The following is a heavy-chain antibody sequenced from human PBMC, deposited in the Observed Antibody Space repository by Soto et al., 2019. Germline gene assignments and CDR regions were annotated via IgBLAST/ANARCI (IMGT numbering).Heavy chain of an antibody. Sequence: QITLKESGPPLVKPTQPLTLTCTFSGFSLTTAGVAVGWIRQPPGGALEWLGLIYWNDDKRFSPSLKTRLTIAGDTSRNQVVLSLTNMDPGDTATYFCAHSNGGYEIIYFDFWGQGSPVTVSS. J-gene: IGHJ4*02. D-gene: IGHD5-12*01. CDR2: IYWNDDK. CDR3: AHSNGGYEIIYFDF. V-gene: IGHV2-5*01. CDR1: GFSLTTAGVA.